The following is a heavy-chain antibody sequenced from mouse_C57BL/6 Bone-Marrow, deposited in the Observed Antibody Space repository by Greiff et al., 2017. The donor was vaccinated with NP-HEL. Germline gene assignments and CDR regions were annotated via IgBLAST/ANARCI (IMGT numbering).Heavy chain of an antibody. J-gene: IGHJ2*01. CDR2: ISSGGSYT. V-gene: IGHV5-6*01. CDR1: GFTFSSYG. CDR3: ARRPTTVVAHFDY. D-gene: IGHD1-1*01. Sequence: EVQLVESGGDLVKPGGSLKLSCAASGFTFSSYGMSWVRQTPDKRLEWVATISSGGSYTYYPDSVKGRFTISRDNAKNTLYLQMSSLKSEDTAMYDCARRPTTVVAHFDYWGQGTTRTVSS.